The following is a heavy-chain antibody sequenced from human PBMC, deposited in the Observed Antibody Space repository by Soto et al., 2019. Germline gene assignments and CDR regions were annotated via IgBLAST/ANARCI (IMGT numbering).Heavy chain of an antibody. CDR3: AKTITSTSGDSNGRGGLIDY. D-gene: IGHD3-10*01. J-gene: IGHJ4*02. CDR1: GFSFSAFG. Sequence: QVQLVESGGGVVQPGRSLRLSCAASGFSFSAFGMHWVRQAPGKGLEWVAVISFDGSKEYYADPVKGRFTISRDNSKNTLYLQMNSLRAEDTAVYYCAKTITSTSGDSNGRGGLIDYWGQGTLVTVSS. CDR2: ISFDGSKE. V-gene: IGHV3-30*18.